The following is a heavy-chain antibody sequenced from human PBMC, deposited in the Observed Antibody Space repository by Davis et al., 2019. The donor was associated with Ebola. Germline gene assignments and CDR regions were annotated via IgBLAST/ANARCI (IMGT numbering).Heavy chain of an antibody. J-gene: IGHJ3*02. Sequence: MPSETLSLTCAVYGGSFSGYYWSWIRQPPGKGLEWIGYIYYSGSTNYNPSLKSRVTISVDTSKNQFSLKLSSVTAADTAVYYCARVYYDFWSGYPDAFDIWGQGTMVTVSS. V-gene: IGHV4-59*01. D-gene: IGHD3-3*01. CDR2: IYYSGST. CDR1: GGSFSGYY. CDR3: ARVYYDFWSGYPDAFDI.